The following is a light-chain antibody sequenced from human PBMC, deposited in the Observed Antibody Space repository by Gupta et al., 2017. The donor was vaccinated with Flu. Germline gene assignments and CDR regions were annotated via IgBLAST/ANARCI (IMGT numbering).Light chain of an antibody. CDR3: QQCDSTPRDM. CDR2: AAS. V-gene: IGKV1-39*01. J-gene: IGKJ5*01. Sequence: DIQMTQSPSSLSASVGDRVTITCRASQSISSYLNWYQQKPGKAPKLLIYAASSWPSGVPSRFSGSGSGTDFTLTISRLQPEDFASYYCQQCDSTPRDMFGQGTRLEIK. CDR1: QSISSY.